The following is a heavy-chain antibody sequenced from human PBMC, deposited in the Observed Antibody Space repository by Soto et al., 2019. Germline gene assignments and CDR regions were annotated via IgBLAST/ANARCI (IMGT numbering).Heavy chain of an antibody. V-gene: IGHV1-69*13. Sequence: SVKVSCKASGGTFSSYAISWVRQAPGQGLEWMGGIIPIFGTANYAQKFQGRVTITADESTSTAYMELSSLRSEDTAVYYCARVPQTVDYFDYWGQGTLVTVSS. CDR3: ARVPQTVDYFDY. CDR1: GGTFSSYA. J-gene: IGHJ4*02. CDR2: IIPIFGTA. D-gene: IGHD4-4*01.